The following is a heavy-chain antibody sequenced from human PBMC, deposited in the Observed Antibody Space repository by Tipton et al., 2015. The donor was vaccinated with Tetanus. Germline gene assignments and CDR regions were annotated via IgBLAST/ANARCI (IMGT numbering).Heavy chain of an antibody. CDR3: ARASHFQWERVRLDY. Sequence: TLSLTCAVSGGSFSDFYWSWIRQVPGQGLEWMGEVNHSGTANKNPSLKSRVSMSVDTSKNQFSLRLESVTAADRAVYFCARASHFQWERVRLDYWGQGLRVTVSS. CDR1: GGSFSDFY. J-gene: IGHJ4*02. V-gene: IGHV4-34*01. D-gene: IGHD1-1*01. CDR2: VNHSGTA.